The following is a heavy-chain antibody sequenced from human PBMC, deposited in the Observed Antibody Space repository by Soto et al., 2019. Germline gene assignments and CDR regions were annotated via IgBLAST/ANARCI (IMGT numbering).Heavy chain of an antibody. CDR1: GFTFSGYA. D-gene: IGHD3-10*01. CDR3: AKAREFHGSGYDH. V-gene: IGHV3-23*01. Sequence: EVQLSESGGGLVQPGGSLRLSCAASGFTFSGYAMSWVRQAPGKGLEWVSIITGSGGSTYHADSVKGRFTMSRDNSKTKMSMQSISLRAEGTAVHYCAKAREFHGSGYDHWGQGTLVTVSS. J-gene: IGHJ5*02. CDR2: ITGSGGST.